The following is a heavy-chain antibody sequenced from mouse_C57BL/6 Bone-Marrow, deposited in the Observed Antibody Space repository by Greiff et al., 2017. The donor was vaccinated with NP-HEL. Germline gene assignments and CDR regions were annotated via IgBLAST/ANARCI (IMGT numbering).Heavy chain of an antibody. J-gene: IGHJ4*01. CDR2: IYPGDGDT. CDR3: AVYYYGSSSLGAMDY. V-gene: IGHV1-82*01. CDR1: GYAFSSSW. Sequence: QVQLQQSGPELVKPGASVKISCKASGYAFSSSWMNWVKQRPGKGLEWIGRIYPGDGDTNYNGKFKGKATLTADKSSSTAYMQLSSLTSEDSAVYFCAVYYYGSSSLGAMDYWGQGTSVTVSS. D-gene: IGHD1-1*01.